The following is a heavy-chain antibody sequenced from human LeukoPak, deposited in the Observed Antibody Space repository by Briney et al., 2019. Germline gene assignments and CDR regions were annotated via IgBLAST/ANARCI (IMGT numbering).Heavy chain of an antibody. D-gene: IGHD3-16*02. CDR3: AKGISIYSYFDN. J-gene: IGHJ4*02. V-gene: IGHV3-30*04. CDR1: GFTFSSYA. Sequence: GGSLRLSCAASGFTFSSYAMHWVRQAPGKGLEWVAVISYDGSNKYYADSVKGRFTISRDNSRNTLHLQMNSLRAEDTAVYYCAKGISIYSYFDNWGQGTLVTVSS. CDR2: ISYDGSNK.